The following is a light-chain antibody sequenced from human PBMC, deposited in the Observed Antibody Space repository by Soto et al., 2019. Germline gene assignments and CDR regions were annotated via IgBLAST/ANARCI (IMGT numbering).Light chain of an antibody. Sequence: QSVLTQPASVSGSPGQSITISCTGTSSDVGGYNYVSWYQQHPGKAPKLMIYEVSNRPSGVSNRFSGSKSGITASLTISGLQAEDEADYYCFSYAGDSVYVFGTGTKVTVL. J-gene: IGLJ1*01. V-gene: IGLV2-14*01. CDR1: SSDVGGYNY. CDR3: FSYAGDSVYV. CDR2: EVS.